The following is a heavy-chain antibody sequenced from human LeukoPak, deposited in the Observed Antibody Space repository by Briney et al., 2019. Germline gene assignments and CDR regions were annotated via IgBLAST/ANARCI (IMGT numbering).Heavy chain of an antibody. J-gene: IGHJ3*02. CDR3: ARGAPVEMATIDAFDI. Sequence: SVKVSCKASGGTFSSYAISWVRQAPGQGLEWMGRIIPIFGTANYAQKFQGRVTITTDESTSTAYMEPSSLRSEDTAVYYCARGAPVEMATIDAFDIWGQGTMVTVSS. V-gene: IGHV1-69*05. CDR2: IIPIFGTA. CDR1: GGTFSSYA. D-gene: IGHD5-24*01.